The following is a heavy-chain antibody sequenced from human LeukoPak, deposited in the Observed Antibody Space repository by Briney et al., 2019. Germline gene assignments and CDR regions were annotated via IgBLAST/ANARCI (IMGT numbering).Heavy chain of an antibody. CDR2: MNPNSGNT. J-gene: IGHJ4*02. Sequence: ASVKVSCKASGYTFTSYDINWVRQATGQGLEWMRWMNPNSGNTGYAQKFQGRVTMTRNTSISTAYMELSSLRSEDTAVYYCARGLSRDGYNYGDYWGQGTLVTVSS. CDR1: GYTFTSYD. D-gene: IGHD5-24*01. V-gene: IGHV1-8*01. CDR3: ARGLSRDGYNYGDY.